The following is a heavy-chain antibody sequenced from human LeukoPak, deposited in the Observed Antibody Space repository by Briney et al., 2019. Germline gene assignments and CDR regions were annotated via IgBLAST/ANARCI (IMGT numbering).Heavy chain of an antibody. D-gene: IGHD3-16*01. V-gene: IGHV4-59*08. J-gene: IGHJ2*01. CDR1: GGSMSSYY. Sequence: SETLSLTCTVSGGSMSSYYWSWIRQPPGKGLEWIAYNYESGDTSYNPSLKSRVTISLDTPMNHFSLRLSSVTAADTAVYYCARLKLGAYFDLWGRGTLVTVSS. CDR3: ARLKLGAYFDL. CDR2: NYESGDT.